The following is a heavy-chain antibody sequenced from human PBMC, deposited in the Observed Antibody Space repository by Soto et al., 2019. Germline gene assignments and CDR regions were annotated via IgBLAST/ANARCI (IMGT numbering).Heavy chain of an antibody. CDR2: IRAYNGNT. CDR1: GYTFTSYG. CDR3: ARDLPTMDV. V-gene: IGHV1-18*01. J-gene: IGHJ6*02. Sequence: QVQLVQSGAEVKKPGASVKVSCKAAGYTFTSYGISWVRQAPGQGLEWMGWIRAYNGNTNYAQKRQGRVTITSDTSTSTAYMELRSLSSDDTAVYYCARDLPTMDVWGQGTTVTVSS.